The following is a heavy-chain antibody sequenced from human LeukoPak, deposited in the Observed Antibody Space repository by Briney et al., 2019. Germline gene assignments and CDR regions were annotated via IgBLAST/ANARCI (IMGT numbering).Heavy chain of an antibody. J-gene: IGHJ4*02. CDR3: AKTQWKVGATDYFDY. CDR2: INDNGGQR. D-gene: IGHD1-26*01. Sequence: GGSLRLSCAAAGFAFNNYAMTWVRQAPGKGLEWVSNINDNGGQRHYADSVKGRFTISRDNSKNTLFLQMDSLRAEDTAVYYCAKTQWKVGATDYFDYWGQGVLVTVSS. CDR1: GFAFNNYA. V-gene: IGHV3-23*01.